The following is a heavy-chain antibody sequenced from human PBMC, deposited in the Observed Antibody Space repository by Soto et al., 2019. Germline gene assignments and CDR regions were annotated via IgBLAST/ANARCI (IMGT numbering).Heavy chain of an antibody. J-gene: IGHJ5*02. CDR2: IYSTGST. CDR1: GGSFSGYY. V-gene: IGHV4-34*01. Sequence: QVQLQQWGAGLLKPSETLSLTCGVYGGSFSGYYWSWIRQSPRKGLEWIGEIYSTGSTNYNPSLKSRVTISIDTSNNQFSLKLSSVTAADTAVYYCAKGGGSLWSWGQGTLVTVSS. CDR3: AKGGGSLWS. D-gene: IGHD3-10*01.